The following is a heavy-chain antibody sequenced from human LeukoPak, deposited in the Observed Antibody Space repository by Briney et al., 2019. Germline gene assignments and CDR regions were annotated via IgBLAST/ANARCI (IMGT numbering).Heavy chain of an antibody. CDR2: ISSSSSTI. CDR3: AREEDGDSYYYYYYMDV. CDR1: GFTVTYNY. Sequence: GGSLRLSCAASGFTVTYNYMTWVRQAPGKGLEWVSYISSSSSTIYYADSVKGRFTISRDNAKNSLYLQMNSLRAEDTAVYYCAREEDGDSYYYYYYMDVWGKGTTVTVSS. D-gene: IGHD4-17*01. J-gene: IGHJ6*03. V-gene: IGHV3-48*01.